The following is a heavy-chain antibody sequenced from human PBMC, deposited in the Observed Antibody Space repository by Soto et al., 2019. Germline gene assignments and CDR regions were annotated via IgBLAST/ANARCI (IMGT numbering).Heavy chain of an antibody. Sequence: SVQASCKASGYSFSDYFIQWVRQAPGQGLEWVAWINPKTAATNYAKKFQGRVSLTWDTSSTTAYMELTRLRPDDTAVYYCARIKGGLNYYVARDGWGKGHTVT. J-gene: IGHJ6*03. V-gene: IGHV1-2*02. CDR3: ARIKGGLNYYVARDG. D-gene: IGHD3-10*02. CDR1: GYSFSDYF. CDR2: INPKTAAT.